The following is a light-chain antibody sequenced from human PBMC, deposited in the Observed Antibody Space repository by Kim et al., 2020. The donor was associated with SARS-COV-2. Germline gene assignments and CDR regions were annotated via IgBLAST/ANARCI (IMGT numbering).Light chain of an antibody. CDR1: SLRSYY. Sequence: ALGQTVRITCQGDSLRSYYASWYQQKPGQAPVLVIYGKNNRPSGIPDRFSGSSSGNTASLTITGAQAEDEADYYCNSRDSSGNHWVFGGGTQQTVL. CDR2: GKN. CDR3: NSRDSSGNHWV. V-gene: IGLV3-19*01. J-gene: IGLJ3*02.